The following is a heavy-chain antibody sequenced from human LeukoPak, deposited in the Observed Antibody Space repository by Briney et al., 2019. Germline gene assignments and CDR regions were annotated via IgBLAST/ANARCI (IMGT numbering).Heavy chain of an antibody. CDR2: INHSGST. CDR3: ARVGSDLFDY. Sequence: SETLSLTCAVYGGSFSGYYWSWIRQPPGKGLEWIGEINHSGSTNYNPSLKSRVTISVDTSKNQLSLKLSSVTAADTAEYYCARVGSDLFDYWGQGTLVTVSS. CDR1: GGSFSGYY. J-gene: IGHJ4*02. D-gene: IGHD6-19*01. V-gene: IGHV4-34*01.